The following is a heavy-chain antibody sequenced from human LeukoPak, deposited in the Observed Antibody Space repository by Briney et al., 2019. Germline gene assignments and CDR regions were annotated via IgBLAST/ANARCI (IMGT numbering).Heavy chain of an antibody. J-gene: IGHJ6*03. V-gene: IGHV4-4*07. CDR2: IYTSGST. D-gene: IGHD3-22*01. CDR1: GGSISSYY. Sequence: PSETLSLTCTVSGGSISSYYWSWLRQPAGKGLEWIGRIYTSGSTNYNPSLKSRVTMSVDTSKNQFSLKLSSVTAADTAVYYCATSSGYQYYYYYYMDVWGKGTTVTISS. CDR3: ATSSGYQYYYYYYMDV.